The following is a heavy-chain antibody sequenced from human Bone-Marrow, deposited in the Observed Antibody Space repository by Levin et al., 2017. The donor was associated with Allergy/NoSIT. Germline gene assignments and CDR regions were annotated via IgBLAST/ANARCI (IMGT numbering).Heavy chain of an antibody. CDR2: IRSKANSYAT. CDR1: GFTFSGSA. CDR3: TSPHIYCSSTSCRNWFDP. J-gene: IGHJ5*02. Sequence: ASVKVSCAASGFTFSGSAMHWVRQASGKGLEWVGRIRSKANSYATAYAASVKGRFTISRDDSKNTAYLQMNSLKTEDTAVYYCTSPHIYCSSTSCRNWFDPWGQGTLVTVSS. D-gene: IGHD2-2*01. V-gene: IGHV3-73*01.